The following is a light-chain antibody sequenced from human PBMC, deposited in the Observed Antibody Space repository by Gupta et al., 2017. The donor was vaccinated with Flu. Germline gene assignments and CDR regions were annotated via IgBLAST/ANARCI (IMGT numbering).Light chain of an antibody. CDR2: EVS. J-gene: IGKJ2*02. Sequence: DVVMTQSPLSLPVTLGQPASISCRSSQSLVYKNGITYLTWFQQRPGQSPRRIIYEVSKRDSGVPDRFSGSGSGTDFTLKISRVEDEDVGVYYCRRGTHPWTFGQGTRLEI. CDR3: RRGTHPWT. V-gene: IGKV2-30*01. CDR1: QSLVYKNGITY.